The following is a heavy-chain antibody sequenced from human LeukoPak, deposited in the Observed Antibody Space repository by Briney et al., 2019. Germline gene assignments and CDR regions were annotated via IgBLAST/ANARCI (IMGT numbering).Heavy chain of an antibody. Sequence: GGSLRLSCAASEFTFSKTWMSWVRQAPGKGLEWVRRIKSKTDGKTTDYAAPVKGRFTISRDDSKNTLYLQMNSLKTEDAAVYYCTTVARSSTIYYFNYWGQGTLVTVSS. CDR1: EFTFSKTW. D-gene: IGHD2-2*01. J-gene: IGHJ4*02. CDR2: IKSKTDGKTT. CDR3: TTVARSSTIYYFNY. V-gene: IGHV3-15*01.